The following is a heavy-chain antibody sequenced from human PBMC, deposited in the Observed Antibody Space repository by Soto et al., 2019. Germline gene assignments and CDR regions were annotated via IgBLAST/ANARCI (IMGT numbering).Heavy chain of an antibody. D-gene: IGHD3-22*01. V-gene: IGHV1-69*02. CDR1: GYTFTSYY. CDR2: IIPILGIA. J-gene: IGHJ4*02. CDR3: ARLLYYDSSGYPVDY. Sequence: SVKVSCKASGYTFTSYYMHWVRQAPGQGLEWMGIIIPILGIANYAQKFQGRVTITADKSTSTAYMELSSLRSEDTAVYYCARLLYYDSSGYPVDYWGQGTLVTVSS.